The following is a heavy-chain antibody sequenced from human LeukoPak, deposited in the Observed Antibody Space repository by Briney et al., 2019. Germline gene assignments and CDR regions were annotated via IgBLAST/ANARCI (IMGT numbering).Heavy chain of an antibody. CDR2: ISGSGGST. V-gene: IGHV3-23*01. D-gene: IGHD3-22*01. J-gene: IGHJ3*02. CDR1: GFTFSSYA. Sequence: GGSLRLSCAASGFTFSSYAMSWVRQAPGKGLEWVSAISGSGGSTYYADSVKGRFAISRDNSKNTLYLQMNSLRAEDTAVYYCAKGRDSSGYYCAFDIWGQGTMVTVSS. CDR3: AKGRDSSGYYCAFDI.